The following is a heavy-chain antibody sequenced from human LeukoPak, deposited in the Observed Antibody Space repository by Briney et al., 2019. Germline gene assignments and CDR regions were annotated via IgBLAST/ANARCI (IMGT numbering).Heavy chain of an antibody. Sequence: ASVKVSCKASGYTFTSYGISWVRQAPGQGLEWMGWISAYNGNTNYAQKLQGRVTMTTDTSTSTVYMELRSLRSDDTAVYYCARVFSGGSCYYWGQGALVTVSS. J-gene: IGHJ4*02. D-gene: IGHD2-15*01. CDR3: ARVFSGGSCYY. CDR2: ISAYNGNT. V-gene: IGHV1-18*01. CDR1: GYTFTSYG.